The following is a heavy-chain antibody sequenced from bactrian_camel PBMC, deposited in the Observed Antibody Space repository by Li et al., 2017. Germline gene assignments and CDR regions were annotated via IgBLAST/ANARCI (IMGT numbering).Heavy chain of an antibody. CDR3: AAQTVVGVAYCQTSEHKF. CDR2: IYTGGGRI. Sequence: DVQLVESGGASVQAGGSLRLSCARSGRLTSYYTMAWFRQAPGMDREGVAFIYTGGGRIYYTDSVKGRFTISHDNAKRTLYLQMNSLKPEDTAMYYCAAQTVVGVAYCQTSEHKFWGQGTQVTVS. J-gene: IGHJ4*01. D-gene: IGHD1*01. CDR1: GRLTSYYT. V-gene: IGHV3S36*01.